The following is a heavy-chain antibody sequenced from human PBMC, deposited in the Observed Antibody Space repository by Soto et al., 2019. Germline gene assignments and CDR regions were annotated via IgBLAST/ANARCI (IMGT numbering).Heavy chain of an antibody. CDR2: ISSSSSYI. Sequence: GGSLILSCAASGFTFSSYSMNWVRQAPGKGLEWVPSISSSSSYIYYADSVKGRFTISRDNAKNSLYLQMNSLRAEDTAVYYCAREGTDGSGSYYPNWFEPWGQGTLVTVSS. CDR1: GFTFSSYS. CDR3: AREGTDGSGSYYPNWFEP. V-gene: IGHV3-21*01. D-gene: IGHD3-10*01. J-gene: IGHJ5*02.